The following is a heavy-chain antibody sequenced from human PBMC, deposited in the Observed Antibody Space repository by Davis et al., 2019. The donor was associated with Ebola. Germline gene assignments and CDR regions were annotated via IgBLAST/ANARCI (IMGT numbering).Heavy chain of an antibody. CDR2: VRSHGSDD. V-gene: IGHV3-30*02. Sequence: GGSLRLSCAASGFPFNIFDMHWVRQAPGRGLEWVAFVRSHGSDDHYADSVKGRFTISRDNSKNTLYLQMNSLRDEDTAVYYCTPHPDILTGYYNLDYWGQGTLVTVSS. D-gene: IGHD3-9*01. J-gene: IGHJ4*02. CDR1: GFPFNIFD. CDR3: TPHPDILTGYYNLDY.